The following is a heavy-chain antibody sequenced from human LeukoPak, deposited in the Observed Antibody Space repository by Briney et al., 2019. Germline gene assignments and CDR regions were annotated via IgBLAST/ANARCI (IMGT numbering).Heavy chain of an antibody. CDR1: GYSIRSGYY. CDR2: VYHSGST. D-gene: IGHD6-6*01. J-gene: IGHJ4*02. V-gene: IGHV4-38-2*01. Sequence: SETLSLTCAVSGYSIRSGYYRGWIRQPPGKGLEWIGSVYHSGSTYYNPSLKSRVTISVDTSKNQFSLKLSSVTAADTAVYYCASRIAARLGVFDYWGQGTLVTVSS. CDR3: ASRIAARLGVFDY.